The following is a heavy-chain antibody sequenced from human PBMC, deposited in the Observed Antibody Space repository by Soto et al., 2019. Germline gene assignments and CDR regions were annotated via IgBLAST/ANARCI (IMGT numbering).Heavy chain of an antibody. CDR2: IVPMFGTS. J-gene: IGHJ4*02. CDR1: GGTSTRYA. D-gene: IGHD3-3*01. CDR3: NRGSEYDFWSGYL. V-gene: IGHV1-69*06. Sequence: QERLVQSGAEVRKPGSSVKVSCKVTGGTSTRYAINWVRQAPGQGLEWMGGIVPMFGTSKYAQKFQGRVTTTADTSTKIAYMELRSLRSEDTAVYYCNRGSEYDFWSGYLWGQGTLVSVSS.